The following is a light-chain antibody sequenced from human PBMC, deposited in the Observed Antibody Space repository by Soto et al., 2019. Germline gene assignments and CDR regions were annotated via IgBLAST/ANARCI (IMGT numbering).Light chain of an antibody. CDR2: DVS. CDR3: TQYKAYVYN. J-gene: IGKJ2*01. Sequence: DIQMTQSPSTLSASVGDRVIITCRASQTVERWMAWYQKKPGKAPKLLISDVSNLERGVPSRFSGSGYAKEFNITTRGLQPDDFATYYCTQYKAYVYNFRQGTKV. V-gene: IGKV1-5*01. CDR1: QTVERW.